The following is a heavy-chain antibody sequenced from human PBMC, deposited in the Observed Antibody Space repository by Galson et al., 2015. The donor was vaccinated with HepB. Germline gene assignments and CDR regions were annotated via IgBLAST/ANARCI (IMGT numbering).Heavy chain of an antibody. CDR3: AKVWMRSGSYIQSFYHYGMPV. V-gene: IGHV3-30*18. CDR2: TSYDGGNK. D-gene: IGHD1-26*01. J-gene: IGHJ6*02. Sequence: SLRLSCAASGFTFSSYGMHWVRQAPGKGLEWVAVTSYDGGNKYYGDSVKGRFTISRDNSQNTLHLQMNSLRAEDSAVYYCAKVWMRSGSYIQSFYHYGMPVWGHGTTVTVSS. CDR1: GFTFSSYG.